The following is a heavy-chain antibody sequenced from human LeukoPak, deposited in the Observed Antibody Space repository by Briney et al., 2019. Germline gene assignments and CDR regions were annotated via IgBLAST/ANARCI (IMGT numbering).Heavy chain of an antibody. J-gene: IGHJ6*03. D-gene: IGHD2-2*01. V-gene: IGHV3-74*01. CDR1: GFTFSSYW. CDR2: INSDGSST. Sequence: PGGSLRLSCAASGFTFSSYWMHWVRQAPGKGLVWVSRINSDGSSTSYADSVKGRFTISRDNAKNSLYLQMNSLRAEDTAVYYCAREGLNCSSTSCYGPQGGYYMDVWGKGTTVTISS. CDR3: AREGLNCSSTSCYGPQGGYYMDV.